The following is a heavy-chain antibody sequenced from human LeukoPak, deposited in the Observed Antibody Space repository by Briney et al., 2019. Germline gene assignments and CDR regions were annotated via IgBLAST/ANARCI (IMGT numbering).Heavy chain of an antibody. D-gene: IGHD2-2*02. CDR1: GASISSYY. CDR3: ARYKCSSTSCYTSKFDF. V-gene: IGHV4-4*09. Sequence: SSETLSLTCTVSGASISSYYWSWLRQPPGKGLEWIGYTYTSGSTNYNPSLKSRVTISVDTSKNQVSVKLSSVTAADTAVYYCARYKCSSTSCYTSKFDFWGQGTLVTVSS. CDR2: TYTSGST. J-gene: IGHJ4*02.